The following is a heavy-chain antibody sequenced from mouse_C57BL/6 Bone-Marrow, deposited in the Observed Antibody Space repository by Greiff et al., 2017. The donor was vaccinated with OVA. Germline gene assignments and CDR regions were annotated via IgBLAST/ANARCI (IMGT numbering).Heavy chain of an antibody. D-gene: IGHD4-1*01. CDR1: GFTFSSYA. J-gene: IGHJ4*01. Sequence: DVQLVESGEGLVKPGGSLKLSCAASGFTFSSYAMSWVRQTPEKRLEWVAYISSGGDYIYYADTVKGRFTISRDNARNTLYLQMSSLKSEDTAMYYCTREGDWAYAMDYWGQGTSVTVSS. CDR3: TREGDWAYAMDY. CDR2: ISSGGDYI. V-gene: IGHV5-9-1*02.